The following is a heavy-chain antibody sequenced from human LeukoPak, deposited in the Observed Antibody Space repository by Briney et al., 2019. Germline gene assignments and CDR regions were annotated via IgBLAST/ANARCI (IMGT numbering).Heavy chain of an antibody. CDR3: ARDQYSIAVAGHSNWFDP. V-gene: IGHV6-1*01. CDR2: TYYRSKWYN. CDR1: GDSVSSNSAA. D-gene: IGHD6-19*01. J-gene: IGHJ5*02. Sequence: SQTLSLTCAISGDSVSSNSAAWNWIRQSPSRGLEWLGRTYYRSKWYNDYAVSVKSRITINPDTSKNQFSLQLNFVTPEDTAVYYCARDQYSIAVAGHSNWFDPWGQGTLVTVSS.